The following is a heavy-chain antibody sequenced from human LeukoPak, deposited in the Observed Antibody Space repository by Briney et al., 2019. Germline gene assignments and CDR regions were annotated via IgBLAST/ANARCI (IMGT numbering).Heavy chain of an antibody. V-gene: IGHV4-61*05. CDR3: ARTRDAGYFNY. CDR2: IYYSGST. J-gene: IGHJ4*02. Sequence: SETLSLTCTVSGGSISSSSYYWGWIRQPPGKGLEWIGYIYYSGSTNYNPSHKSRITISVDTSKNQFSLKLSSVTAADTAVYYCARTRDAGYFNYWGQGTLVTVSS. CDR1: GGSISSSSYY.